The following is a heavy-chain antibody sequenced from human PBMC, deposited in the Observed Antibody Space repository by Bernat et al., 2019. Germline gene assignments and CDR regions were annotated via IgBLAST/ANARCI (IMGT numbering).Heavy chain of an antibody. Sequence: QLQLQESGPGLVKPSETLSLTCTVSGGSISSSSYYWGWIRQPPGKGLEWIGSIYYSGSTYYNPSLKSRVTISVDTSKNQFSLKLSSVTAADTAVYYCARAQIFGVVIIEEDWFDPCGQGTLVTVSS. CDR3: ARAQIFGVVIIEEDWFDP. CDR1: GGSISSSSYY. D-gene: IGHD3-3*01. V-gene: IGHV4-39*01. J-gene: IGHJ5*02. CDR2: IYYSGST.